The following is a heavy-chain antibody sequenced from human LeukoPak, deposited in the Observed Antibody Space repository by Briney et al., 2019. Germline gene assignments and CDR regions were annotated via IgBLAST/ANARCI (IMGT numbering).Heavy chain of an antibody. CDR1: GYTFTSYG. J-gene: IGHJ6*03. D-gene: IGHD2-21*02. V-gene: IGHV1-18*01. Sequence: ASVKVSCKASGYTFTSYGISWVRQAPGQGLEWMGWISAYNGNTNYAQKLQGRVTMTTDTSTSTAYMELRSLRSDDTAVYYCAGGVLSVTYYYYYMDVWGKGTTVTISS. CDR2: ISAYNGNT. CDR3: AGGVLSVTYYYYYMDV.